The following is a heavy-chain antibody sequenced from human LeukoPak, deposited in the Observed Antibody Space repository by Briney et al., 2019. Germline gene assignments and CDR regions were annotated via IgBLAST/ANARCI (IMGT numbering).Heavy chain of an antibody. V-gene: IGHV1-18*03. CDR1: GYSFSSYG. CDR3: ARVPSGGPFDY. CDR2: ISAYNGNT. Sequence: ASVKVSCKASGYSFSSYGISWVRQAPGQGLEWMGWISAYNGNTNYAQRLQGRVTMTTDTSTSTVYMELRSLTSEDLAVYYCARVPSGGPFDYWGQGALVTVSS. J-gene: IGHJ4*02. D-gene: IGHD2-15*01.